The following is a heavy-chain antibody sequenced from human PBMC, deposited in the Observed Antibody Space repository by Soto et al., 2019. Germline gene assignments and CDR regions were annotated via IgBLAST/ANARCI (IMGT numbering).Heavy chain of an antibody. CDR1: GFTFNSYS. V-gene: IGHV3-21*01. CDR3: ARDGYCSDGSCYPDAFDI. D-gene: IGHD2-15*01. Sequence: EVQLVESGGGPVKPGGSLRLSCTASGFTFNSYSMNWVRQAPGKGLEWVASITSGSSYIYYADPVEGRFTISRDNAKYALYLQMSSLGAEDTAVYYCARDGYCSDGSCYPDAFDIWGQGTMVTVSS. J-gene: IGHJ3*02. CDR2: ITSGSSYI.